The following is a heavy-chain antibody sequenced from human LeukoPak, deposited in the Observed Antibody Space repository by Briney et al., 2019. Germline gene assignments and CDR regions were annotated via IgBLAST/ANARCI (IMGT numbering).Heavy chain of an antibody. CDR2: IYYSGST. CDR1: GGSISSSSDY. CDR3: ASLASGWYGYSDY. J-gene: IGHJ4*02. V-gene: IGHV4-39*01. D-gene: IGHD6-19*01. Sequence: ASETLSLTCTVSGGSISSSSDYWGWIRQPPGKGLEWIGSIYYSGSTYYNPSLKSRVTISVDTSKNQFSLKLSSVTAADTAVYYCASLASGWYGYSDYWGQGTLVTVSS.